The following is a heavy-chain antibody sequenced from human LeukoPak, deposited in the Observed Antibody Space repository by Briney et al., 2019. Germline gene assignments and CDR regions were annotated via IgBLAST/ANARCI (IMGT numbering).Heavy chain of an antibody. J-gene: IGHJ4*02. CDR2: IYYSGST. D-gene: IGHD3-9*01. CDR3: ARRLLRYFGVYDY. CDR1: GGSISSYY. Sequence: SETLSLTCTVSGGSISSYYWSWIRQPPGKGLEWIGYIYYSGSTNYNPSLKSRVTISVDTSKNQFSLKLSSVTAADTAVYYCARRLLRYFGVYDYWGQGTLVTVSS. V-gene: IGHV4-59*01.